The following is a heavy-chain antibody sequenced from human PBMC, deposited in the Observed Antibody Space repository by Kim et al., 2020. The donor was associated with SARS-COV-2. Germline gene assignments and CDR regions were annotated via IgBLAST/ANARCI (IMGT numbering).Heavy chain of an antibody. CDR1: GFTFSSYG. CDR2: IWYDGSNK. J-gene: IGHJ4*02. CDR3: AREDSYGPIFDY. D-gene: IGHD5-18*01. V-gene: IGHV3-33*01. Sequence: GGSLRLSCAASGFTFSSYGMHWVRQAPGKGLEWVAVIWYDGSNKYYADSVKGRFTISRDNSKNTLYLQMNSLRAEDTAVYYCAREDSYGPIFDYWAREPWSPSPQ.